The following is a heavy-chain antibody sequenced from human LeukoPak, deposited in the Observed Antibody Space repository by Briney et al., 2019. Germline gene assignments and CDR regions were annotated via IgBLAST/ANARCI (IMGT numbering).Heavy chain of an antibody. CDR3: ARDRGLWFGELQPDYGMDV. CDR2: IIPIFGTA. D-gene: IGHD3-10*01. Sequence: SVKVSCKASGGTFSSYAISWVRQAPGQGLGWMGGIIPIFGTANYAQKFQGRVTITADESTSTAYMELSRLRSDDTAVYYCARDRGLWFGELQPDYGMDVWGQGTTVTVSS. CDR1: GGTFSSYA. V-gene: IGHV1-69*13. J-gene: IGHJ6*02.